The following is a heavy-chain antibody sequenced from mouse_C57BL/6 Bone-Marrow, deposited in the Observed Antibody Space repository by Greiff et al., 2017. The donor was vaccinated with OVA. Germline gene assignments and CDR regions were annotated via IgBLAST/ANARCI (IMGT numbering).Heavy chain of an antibody. CDR1: GFTFSSYG. V-gene: IGHV5-6*01. Sequence: EVKLVESGGDLVKPGGSLKLSCAASGFTFSSYGMSCVRQTPDKRLEWVATISSGGSYTYYPDSVKGRFTISRDNAKNTLYLQMSSLKSEDTAMYYCARHPLIYYYGSSYGNYAMDYWGQGTSVTVSS. CDR2: ISSGGSYT. D-gene: IGHD1-1*01. CDR3: ARHPLIYYYGSSYGNYAMDY. J-gene: IGHJ4*01.